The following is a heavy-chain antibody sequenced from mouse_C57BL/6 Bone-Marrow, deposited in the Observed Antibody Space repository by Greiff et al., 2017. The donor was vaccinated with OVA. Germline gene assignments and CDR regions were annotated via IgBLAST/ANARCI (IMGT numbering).Heavy chain of an antibody. CDR2: IYPGDGDT. Sequence: QVQLQQSGPELVKPGASVKISCKASGYAFSSSWMNWVKQRPGKGLEWIGRIYPGDGDTNYNGKFKGKATLTADKSSSTAYMQLSSLTSEDSAVYFCAVTGTDYWGQGTTLTVSS. J-gene: IGHJ2*01. CDR3: AVTGTDY. V-gene: IGHV1-82*01. CDR1: GYAFSSSW. D-gene: IGHD4-1*01.